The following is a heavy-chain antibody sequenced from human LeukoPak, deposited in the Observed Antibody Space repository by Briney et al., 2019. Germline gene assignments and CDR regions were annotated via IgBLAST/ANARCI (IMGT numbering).Heavy chain of an antibody. CDR2: ISGSGGST. Sequence: PGGSLRLSCAASGFTLSSYGMSWVRQAPGKGLEWVSAISGSGGSTYYADSVKGRFAISRDNSKNTLYLQMNSLRAEDTAVYYCAKRVSGDYYFDYWGQGTLVTVSS. D-gene: IGHD2-21*02. J-gene: IGHJ4*02. V-gene: IGHV3-23*01. CDR3: AKRVSGDYYFDY. CDR1: GFTLSSYG.